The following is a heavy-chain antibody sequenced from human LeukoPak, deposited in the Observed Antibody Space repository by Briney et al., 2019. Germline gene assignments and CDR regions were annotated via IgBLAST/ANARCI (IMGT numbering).Heavy chain of an antibody. CDR2: INPNSGGT. CDR1: GYTFTGYY. CDR3: ASNTGNYYYASGSYYPAYYYYYYMDV. J-gene: IGHJ6*03. V-gene: IGHV1-2*02. Sequence: GASVKVSCKASGYTFTGYYMHWVRQAPGQGLEWMGWINPNSGGTNYAQKFQGRVTMTRDTSISTAYMELSRLRSDDTAVYYCASNTGNYYYASGSYYPAYYYYYYMDVWDKGTTVTISS. D-gene: IGHD3-10*01.